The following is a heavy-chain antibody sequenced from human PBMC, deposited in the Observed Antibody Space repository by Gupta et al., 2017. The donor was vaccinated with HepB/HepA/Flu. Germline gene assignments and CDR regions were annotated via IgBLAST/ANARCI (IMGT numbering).Heavy chain of an antibody. CDR2: IYESGTS. CDR3: ARDQAYDSSGLHYK. J-gene: IGHJ4*02. CDR1: GETTTRGGFY. Sequence: QVQLHESGPGLVEPSQTLSLTCTVSGETTTRGGFYWSWVRQPPGKGLEWIGYIYESGTSYYNPSLKSRRTMSLDTSKAQFSLTLTAVTDADTAVYDCARDQAYDSSGLHYKWGKGTRVTVSS. D-gene: IGHD3-22*01. V-gene: IGHV4-31*03.